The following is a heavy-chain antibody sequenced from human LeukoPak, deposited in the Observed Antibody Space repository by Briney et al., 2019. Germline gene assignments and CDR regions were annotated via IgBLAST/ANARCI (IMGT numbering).Heavy chain of an antibody. CDR1: GFTFITYA. Sequence: GGSLRLSCAASGFTFITYAMSWVRQAPGKGLQWVSGIRDSGGSTYYADSVKGRFTISRDNSKNTLYLQMNSLRAEDTAVYYCAKAGRSGWYPGWPFDIWGQGTMVTVSS. CDR3: AKAGRSGWYPGWPFDI. CDR2: IRDSGGST. V-gene: IGHV3-23*01. D-gene: IGHD6-19*01. J-gene: IGHJ3*02.